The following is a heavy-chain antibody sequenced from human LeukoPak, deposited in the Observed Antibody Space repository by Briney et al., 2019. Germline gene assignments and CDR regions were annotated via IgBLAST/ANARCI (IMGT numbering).Heavy chain of an antibody. D-gene: IGHD3-10*01. CDR3: TDDLHYFASD. V-gene: IGHV3-15*01. Sequence: PGGSLRLSCAASGFTFSNAWMSWVRQAPGKGLEWLGHIKRKIDGGGTADYAAPVKGRFTISRDDSKNTLYLQMNSLETDDTGVYYCTDDLHYFASDWGQGTLVTVSS. CDR1: GFTFSNAW. CDR2: IKRKIDGGGTA. J-gene: IGHJ4*02.